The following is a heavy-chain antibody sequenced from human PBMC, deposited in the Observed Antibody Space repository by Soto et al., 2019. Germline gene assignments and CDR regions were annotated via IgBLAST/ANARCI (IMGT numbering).Heavy chain of an antibody. D-gene: IGHD4-4*01. V-gene: IGHV3-30-3*01. CDR1: GFTFSSYA. CDR3: ARPLWRNDYNWGYFDL. Sequence: QVPLVESGGGVVQPGRSLRLSCAASGFTFSSYAMHWVRQAPGKGLEWVAVISYDGSNKYYADSVKGRFTISRDNSKHTLYLQRNRLRAEDTAVYYCARPLWRNDYNWGYFDLWGRGTLVTVSS. CDR2: ISYDGSNK. J-gene: IGHJ2*01.